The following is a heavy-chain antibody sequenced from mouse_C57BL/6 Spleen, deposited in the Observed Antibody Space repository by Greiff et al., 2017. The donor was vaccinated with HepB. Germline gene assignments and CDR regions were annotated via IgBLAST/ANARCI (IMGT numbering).Heavy chain of an antibody. D-gene: IGHD1-1*01. V-gene: IGHV14-2*01. CDR1: GFNIKDYY. CDR3: ARRPGITTVVGFDY. CDR2: IDPEDGET. Sequence: EVQLQQSGAELVKPGASVKLSCTASGFNIKDYYMHWVKQRTEQGLEWIGRIDPEDGETKYAPKFQGKATITADTSSNTAYLQPSSLTSEDTAVYYCARRPGITTVVGFDYWGQGTTLTVSS. J-gene: IGHJ2*01.